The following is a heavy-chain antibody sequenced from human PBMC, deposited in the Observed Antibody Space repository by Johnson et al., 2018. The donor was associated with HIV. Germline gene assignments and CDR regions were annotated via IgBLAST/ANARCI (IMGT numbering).Heavy chain of an antibody. CDR1: GFTFSSYG. CDR3: AKDGGGGYDRAFDI. CDR2: ISYDGSNT. D-gene: IGHD5-12*01. Sequence: QVQLVESGGGVVQPGRSLRLSCAASGFTFSSYGMHWVRQAPGKGLEWVAVISYDGSNTYYADSAKGRLTISRDNSKNTLYLQMNSLRAEDTAVYYCAKDGGGGYDRAFDIWGQGTMVTVSS. V-gene: IGHV3-30*18. J-gene: IGHJ3*02.